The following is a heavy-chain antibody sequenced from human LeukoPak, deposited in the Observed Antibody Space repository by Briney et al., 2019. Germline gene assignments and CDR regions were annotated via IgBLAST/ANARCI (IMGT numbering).Heavy chain of an antibody. CDR1: GGTFTSYA. CDR2: IIPIFGTV. Sequence: SVKVSCKASGGTFTSYAISWVRQAPGQGLEWMGGIIPIFGTVNYAQKFQGRVTITRNTSISTAYMELSSLRSEDTAVYYCARGVANWFDPWGQGTLVTVSS. D-gene: IGHD5-12*01. J-gene: IGHJ5*02. V-gene: IGHV1-69*05. CDR3: ARGVANWFDP.